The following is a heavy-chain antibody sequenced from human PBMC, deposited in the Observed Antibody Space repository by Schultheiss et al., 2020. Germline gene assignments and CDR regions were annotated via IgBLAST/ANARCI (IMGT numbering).Heavy chain of an antibody. Sequence: GESLKISCKASGYTFTSYGISWVRQAPGQGLEWMGWISAYNGNTNYAQKLQGRVTMTTDTSTSTAYMELRSLRSDDTAVYYCARDIGWWLAPNDAFDIWGQGTMVTVSS. CDR3: ARDIGWWLAPNDAFDI. J-gene: IGHJ3*02. CDR1: GYTFTSYG. CDR2: ISAYNGNT. V-gene: IGHV1-18*01. D-gene: IGHD6-19*01.